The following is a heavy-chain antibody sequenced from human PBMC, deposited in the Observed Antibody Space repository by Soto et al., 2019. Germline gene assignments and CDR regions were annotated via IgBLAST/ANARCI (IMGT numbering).Heavy chain of an antibody. CDR2: TYYRSKWYN. D-gene: IGHD6-19*01. CDR1: GYSVSSNSAA. V-gene: IGHV6-1*01. Sequence: SQTLSLTCAISGYSVSSNSAAWNWIRQSPSRGLEWLGRTYYRSKWYNDYAVSVKSRITINPDTSKNQFSLQLNSVTPEDTAVYYCARDRLAVAGPNYYYYGMDVWGQGTTVTVSS. J-gene: IGHJ6*02. CDR3: ARDRLAVAGPNYYYYGMDV.